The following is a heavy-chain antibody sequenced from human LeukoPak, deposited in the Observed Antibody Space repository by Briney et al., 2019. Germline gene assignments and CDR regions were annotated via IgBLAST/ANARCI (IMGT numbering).Heavy chain of an antibody. CDR2: IYKSGSS. CDR1: GGSISTYY. V-gene: IGHV4-4*07. CDR3: ARHAEGIFGVVTRFDY. J-gene: IGHJ4*02. D-gene: IGHD3-3*01. Sequence: SETLSLTCSVSGGSISTYYWSWIRQSAGKGLEWIGRIYKSGSSNYNPSLKSRVTMSVDTSKNQFSLKLSSVTAADTAVYYCARHAEGIFGVVTRFDYWGQGTLVTVSS.